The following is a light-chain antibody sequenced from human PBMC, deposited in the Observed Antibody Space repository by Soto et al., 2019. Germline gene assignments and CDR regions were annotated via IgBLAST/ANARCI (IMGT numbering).Light chain of an antibody. Sequence: QSVLTQPPSASGSPGQSVTISCTGTNSDVAGYNYVSWYQQHPGKAPKLMIFEVSKRPSGVPDRFSGSKSGNTASLTVSGPQAEDEADYYCNSYAGSDNWVLGGGTKLTVL. V-gene: IGLV2-8*01. CDR2: EVS. CDR1: NSDVAGYNY. CDR3: NSYAGSDNWV. J-gene: IGLJ3*02.